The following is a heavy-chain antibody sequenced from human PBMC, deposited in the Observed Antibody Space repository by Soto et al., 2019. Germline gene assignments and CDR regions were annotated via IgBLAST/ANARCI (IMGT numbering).Heavy chain of an antibody. CDR3: AANPPHSGSYTYYFDY. Sequence: QVQLVQSGAEVKKSGSSVKVSCKASGGTFSSYAISWVRQSPGQGLEWMGGIIPIFGTANYAQNFQGRVTITADESTSTAYMELSSLRSEDTAVYYCAANPPHSGSYTYYFDYLGQGTLVTVSS. J-gene: IGHJ4*02. CDR1: GGTFSSYA. V-gene: IGHV1-69*01. D-gene: IGHD1-26*01. CDR2: IIPIFGTA.